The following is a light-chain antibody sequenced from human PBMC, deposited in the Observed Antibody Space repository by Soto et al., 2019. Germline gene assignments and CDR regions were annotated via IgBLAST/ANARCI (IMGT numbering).Light chain of an antibody. CDR1: QSLLDSDDGNTY. CDR3: MQRIEFPWT. CDR2: TLS. Sequence: DIVMTQTPLSLPVTPGEPASISCRSSQSLLDSDDGNTYLDWYLQKPGQSPQLLIYTLSNRASGVADRFSGSGSGTDFTLKISRVEAEDVGIYYCMQRIEFPWTFGQGTKVELK. J-gene: IGKJ1*01. V-gene: IGKV2-40*01.